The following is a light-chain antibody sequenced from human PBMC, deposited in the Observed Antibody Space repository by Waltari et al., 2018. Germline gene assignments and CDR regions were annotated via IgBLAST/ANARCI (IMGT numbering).Light chain of an antibody. J-gene: IGLJ3*02. CDR1: SSDVGGYNY. Sequence: QSALTQPRPVSGSPGQSVTISCTGTSSDVGGYNYVPWYQHHPGKAPKCMIYDVTRRPSGVPDRFSGSKSGNTASLTISGLQAEDEADYYCGSYAGSYSWVFGGGTKVTVL. V-gene: IGLV2-11*01. CDR3: GSYAGSYSWV. CDR2: DVT.